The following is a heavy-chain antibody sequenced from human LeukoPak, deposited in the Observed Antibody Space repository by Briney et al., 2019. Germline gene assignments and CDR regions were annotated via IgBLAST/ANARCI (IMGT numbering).Heavy chain of an antibody. D-gene: IGHD3-10*01. J-gene: IGHJ6*02. CDR1: GYTFTSYD. V-gene: IGHV1-8*01. CDR2: MNPNSGNT. CDR3: ARGYGFSGSYGMDV. Sequence: RASVKVSCKASGYTFTSYDINWVRQATGQGLEWMGWMNPNSGNTGYAQKFQGRVTMTRNTSISTAYMELSSLRSEDTAVYYCARGYGFSGSYGMDVWGRGTTVTVSS.